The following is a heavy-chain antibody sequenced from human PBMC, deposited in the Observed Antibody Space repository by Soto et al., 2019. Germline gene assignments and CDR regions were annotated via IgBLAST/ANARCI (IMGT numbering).Heavy chain of an antibody. J-gene: IGHJ3*02. V-gene: IGHV3-9*01. CDR3: AKDATTRLVVVAADDAFDI. D-gene: IGHD2-15*01. CDR2: ISWNSGSI. CDR1: GFTFDDYA. Sequence: GGSLRLSCAASGFTFDDYAMHWVRQAPGKGLEWVSGISWNSGSIGYADSVKGRFTISRDNAKNSLYLQMNSLRAEDTALYYCAKDATTRLVVVAADDAFDIWGQGTMVTVSS.